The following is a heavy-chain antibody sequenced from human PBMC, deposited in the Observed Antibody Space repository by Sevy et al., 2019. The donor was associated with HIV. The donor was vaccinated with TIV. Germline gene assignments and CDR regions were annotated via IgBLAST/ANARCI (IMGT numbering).Heavy chain of an antibody. J-gene: IGHJ6*02. Sequence: SETLSLTCAVSGGSISSGDYYWSWIRQPPGKGLEWIGYIYYSGSTYYNPSLKSRVTISGDTSKNQFSLKLSSVTAADTAVYYCARLDENCSGGSCDGKDVWGQGTTVTVSS. D-gene: IGHD2-15*01. V-gene: IGHV4-30-4*01. CDR3: ARLDENCSGGSCDGKDV. CDR2: IYYSGST. CDR1: GGSISSGDYY.